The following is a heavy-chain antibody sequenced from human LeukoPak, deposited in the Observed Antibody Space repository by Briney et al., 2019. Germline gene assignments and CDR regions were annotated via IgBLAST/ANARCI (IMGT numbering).Heavy chain of an antibody. J-gene: IGHJ3*02. D-gene: IGHD2-15*01. V-gene: IGHV5-51*01. CDR1: GYSFTSYW. Sequence: GESLKISCKGSGYSFTSYWIGWVRQMPGKGLEWMGIIYPGGSDTRYSPSFQGQVTISADKSISTAYLQWSSLKASDTAMYYCARLRRVANDAFDIWGQGTMVTVSS. CDR2: IYPGGSDT. CDR3: ARLRRVANDAFDI.